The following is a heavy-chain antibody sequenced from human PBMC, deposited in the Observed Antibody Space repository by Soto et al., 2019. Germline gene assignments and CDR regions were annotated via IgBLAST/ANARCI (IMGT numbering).Heavy chain of an antibody. J-gene: IGHJ4*02. CDR1: GGSISSGGYY. CDR3: ARELGYGDYSGLSDY. D-gene: IGHD4-17*01. Sequence: SETLSLTCTVSGGSISSGGYYLRWIRQHPGKGLEWIGYIYYSGSTYYNPSLKSRVTISVDTSKNQFSLKLSSVTAADTAVYYCARELGYGDYSGLSDYWGQGTLVTVSS. CDR2: IYYSGST. V-gene: IGHV4-31*03.